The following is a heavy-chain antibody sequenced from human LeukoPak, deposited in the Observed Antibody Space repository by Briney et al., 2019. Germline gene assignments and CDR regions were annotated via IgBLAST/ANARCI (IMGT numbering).Heavy chain of an antibody. V-gene: IGHV3-7*01. CDR3: ARDRSTDFWSGYYTNYFDY. D-gene: IGHD3-3*01. J-gene: IGHJ4*02. CDR2: VKNDESEK. CDR1: GFTFNNNY. Sequence: GGTLSLSCAASGFTFNNNYLNWVRKGQGQGLEWVANVKNDESEKYYVDSVKGRFTISRDNATNSLYLQMNSLRAEDTAVYYCARDRSTDFWSGYYTNYFDYWGQGTLVTVSS.